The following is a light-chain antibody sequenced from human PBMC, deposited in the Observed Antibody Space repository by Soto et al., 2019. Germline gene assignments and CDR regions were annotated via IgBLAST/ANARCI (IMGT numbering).Light chain of an antibody. Sequence: EIVLTQSPDILSLSPGERATLSCRASQSVSSYLAWYQQKSGQAPRLLIYDASNRATGIPARFSGSGSGTDFTLTISSLEPEDFAVYYYQQRTNWPLTFGPGTKVDI. V-gene: IGKV3-11*01. CDR1: QSVSSY. CDR2: DAS. CDR3: QQRTNWPLT. J-gene: IGKJ3*01.